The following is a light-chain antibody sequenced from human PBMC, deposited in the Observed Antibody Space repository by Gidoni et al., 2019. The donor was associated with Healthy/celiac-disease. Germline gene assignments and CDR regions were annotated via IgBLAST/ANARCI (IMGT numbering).Light chain of an antibody. CDR2: QDS. CDR3: QAWDSNTVV. J-gene: IGLJ2*01. CDR1: KLGDKY. Sequence: SYELTQPPSVSVSPGQTASITCSGDKLGDKYACWYQQKPGQSPVLVIYQDSKRPSGIPERFSGSNSGNTATLTISGTQAMDEADYCCQAWDSNTVVFGGGTKLTVL. V-gene: IGLV3-1*01.